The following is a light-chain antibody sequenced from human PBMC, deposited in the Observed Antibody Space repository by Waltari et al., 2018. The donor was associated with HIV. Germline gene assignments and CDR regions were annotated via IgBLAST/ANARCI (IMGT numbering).Light chain of an antibody. CDR3: SLYTGTANVL. CDR2: EVN. V-gene: IGLV2-18*01. Sequence: QSALNQPPSVSGSPGPSVSISCTGSSSDDGSYNCVSWYQQPPGTAPKLIIYEVNKRPSGIPDRFSGSRSGNTATLTISGVQAEDEADYYCSLYTGTANVLFGGGTKLTVL. CDR1: SSDDGSYNC. J-gene: IGLJ2*01.